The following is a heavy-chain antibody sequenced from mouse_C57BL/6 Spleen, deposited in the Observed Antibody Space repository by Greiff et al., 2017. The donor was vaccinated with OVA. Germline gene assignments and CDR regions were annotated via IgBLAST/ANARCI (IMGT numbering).Heavy chain of an antibody. V-gene: IGHV14-4*01. D-gene: IGHD2-4*01. CDR3: TKCDYDVPFDY. CDR2: IDPENGDT. J-gene: IGHJ2*01. Sequence: VQLQQSGAELVRPGASVKLSCTASGFNIKDDYMHWVKQRPEQGLEWIGWIDPENGDTEYASKFQGKAPITADTSSNTAYLQLSSLTSEDTAVYYCTKCDYDVPFDYWGQGTTLTVSS. CDR1: GFNIKDDY.